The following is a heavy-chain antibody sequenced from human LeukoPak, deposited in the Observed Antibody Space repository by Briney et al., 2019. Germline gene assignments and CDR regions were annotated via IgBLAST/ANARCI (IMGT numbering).Heavy chain of an antibody. CDR2: IIPIFGTA. D-gene: IGHD3-3*01. Sequence: SVKVSCKASGGTFSSYAISWVRQAPGQGLEWMGGIIPIFGTANYAQKFQGRVTITTDESTSTAYMELSSLRSEDTAVYYCARDNRDRITIFGLVPNWFDPWGQGTLVTVSS. CDR1: GGTFSSYA. J-gene: IGHJ5*02. V-gene: IGHV1-69*05. CDR3: ARDNRDRITIFGLVPNWFDP.